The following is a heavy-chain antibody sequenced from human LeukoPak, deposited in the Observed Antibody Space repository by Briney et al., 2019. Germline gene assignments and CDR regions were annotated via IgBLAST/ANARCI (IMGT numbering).Heavy chain of an antibody. CDR3: VSPRGSGSYYPYDY. CDR1: GFTFSSYS. Sequence: PGRSLRLSCAASGFTFSSYSMNWVRQAPGKGLEWVSSISSSNSYIYYADSVKGRFTISRDNAKNSLYLQMNSLRAEDTAVYYCVSPRGSGSYYPYDYWGQGTLVTVSS. V-gene: IGHV3-21*01. D-gene: IGHD3-10*01. J-gene: IGHJ4*02. CDR2: ISSSNSYI.